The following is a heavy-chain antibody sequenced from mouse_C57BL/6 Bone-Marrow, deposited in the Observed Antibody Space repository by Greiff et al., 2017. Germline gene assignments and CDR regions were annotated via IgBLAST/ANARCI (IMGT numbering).Heavy chain of an antibody. Sequence: EVKVEEPGEGLVKPGGSLKLSCAASGFTFSSYAMSWVRQTPEKRLEWVAYISSGGDYIYYADTVKGRFTFSRDNARNTLYLQMSSLKSEDTAMYYCTRVGGSYAMDYWGQGTSVTVSS. CDR1: GFTFSSYA. V-gene: IGHV5-9-1*02. D-gene: IGHD1-1*02. CDR3: TRVGGSYAMDY. CDR2: ISSGGDYI. J-gene: IGHJ4*01.